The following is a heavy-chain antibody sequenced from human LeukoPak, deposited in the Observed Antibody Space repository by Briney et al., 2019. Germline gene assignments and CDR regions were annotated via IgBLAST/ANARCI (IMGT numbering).Heavy chain of an antibody. CDR2: FDPEDGET. D-gene: IGHD2-15*01. Sequence: VASVKVSCKVSGYTLTELSMHWVRQAPGKGLEWMGGFDPEDGETIYAQKFQGRVTMTEDTSTDTAYMELSSLRSEDTAVYYCATGSPQYCSGGSCYSGPYYYYYYMDVWGKGTTVTVSS. V-gene: IGHV1-24*01. CDR3: ATGSPQYCSGGSCYSGPYYYYYYMDV. J-gene: IGHJ6*03. CDR1: GYTLTELS.